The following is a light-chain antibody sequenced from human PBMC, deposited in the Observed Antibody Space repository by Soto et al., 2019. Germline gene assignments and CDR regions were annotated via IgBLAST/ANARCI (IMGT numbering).Light chain of an antibody. CDR2: AAS. CDR3: QQSLTTPLT. V-gene: IGKV1-39*01. CDR1: QSSSIY. Sequence: DIQMTQSPSSLSASVGDRVTITCRASQSSSIYLNWYQQKPGKAPKLLIYAASSLQSGVPSRFGGSGSGTDFTLTISSLQREDLATYYCQQSLTTPLTFGGGTKVEIK. J-gene: IGKJ4*01.